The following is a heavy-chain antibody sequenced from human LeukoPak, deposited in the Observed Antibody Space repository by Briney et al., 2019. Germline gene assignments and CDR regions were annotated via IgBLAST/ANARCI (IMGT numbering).Heavy chain of an antibody. J-gene: IGHJ4*02. V-gene: IGHV3-23*01. CDR1: GFTFSSYA. Sequence: GGSLRLSCAASGFTFSSYAMSWVRQAPGKGLEWVSAISGSGGSTYYADSVKGRFTISRDNSKNTLYLQMNGLRAEDTVVYYCAKNQLVTVYFDYWGQGTLVTVSS. D-gene: IGHD6-13*01. CDR3: AKNQLVTVYFDY. CDR2: ISGSGGST.